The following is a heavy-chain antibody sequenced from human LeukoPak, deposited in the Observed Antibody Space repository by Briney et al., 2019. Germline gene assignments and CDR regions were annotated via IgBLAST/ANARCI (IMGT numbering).Heavy chain of an antibody. V-gene: IGHV1-8*01. J-gene: IGHJ3*02. CDR1: GYTFTSYD. CDR3: VRSDGSRSDDAFDI. CDR2: MNPNSGNT. Sequence: ASVKVSCKASGYTFTSYDINWVRQATGQGLEWMGWMNPNSGNTGYAQKFQGRVTMTRNTSISTAYMELSSLRSEDTAVYYCVRSDGSRSDDAFDIWGQGTMVTVSS. D-gene: IGHD1-26*01.